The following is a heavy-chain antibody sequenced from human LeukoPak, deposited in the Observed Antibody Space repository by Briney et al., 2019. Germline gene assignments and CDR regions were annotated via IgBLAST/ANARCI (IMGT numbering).Heavy chain of an antibody. V-gene: IGHV3-23*01. CDR1: GFTFSSYD. CDR2: ISGSGGST. J-gene: IGHJ4*02. D-gene: IGHD6-13*01. CDR3: ARDLATSSWYFDY. Sequence: GGSLRLSCAASGFTFSSYDMTWVRQAPGKGLEWVSVISGSGGSTYYADSVKGRFTISRDNSKNTLYLQMNSLRAEDTAVYYCARDLATSSWYFDYWGQGTLVTVSS.